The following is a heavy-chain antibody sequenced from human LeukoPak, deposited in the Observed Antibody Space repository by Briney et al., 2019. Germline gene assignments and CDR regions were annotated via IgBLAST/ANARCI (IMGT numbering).Heavy chain of an antibody. CDR2: INHDGRST. CDR1: GFTFSSYW. CDR3: VKDLGRGGL. J-gene: IGHJ4*02. D-gene: IGHD1-14*01. V-gene: IGHV3-74*01. Sequence: GGSLRLSCAASGFTFSSYWMHWVRQGPGKGLVWVSRINHDGRSTNYADSVKGRFTISRDNARNTLFLQMNSLRVGDTALYYCVKDLGRGGLWGQGTLVTVSS.